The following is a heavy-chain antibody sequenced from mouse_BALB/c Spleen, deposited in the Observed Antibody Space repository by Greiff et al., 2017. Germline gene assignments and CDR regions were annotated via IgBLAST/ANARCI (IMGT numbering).Heavy chain of an antibody. CDR3: ARDTPFAY. J-gene: IGHJ3*01. CDR2: IWAGGST. CDR1: GFSLTSYG. V-gene: IGHV2-9*02. Sequence: VKLVESGPGLVAPSQSLSITCTVSGFSLTSYGVHWVRQPPGKGLEWLGVIWAGGSTNYNSALMSRLSISKDNSKSQVFLKMNSLQTDDTAMYYCARDTPFAYWGQGTLVTVSA.